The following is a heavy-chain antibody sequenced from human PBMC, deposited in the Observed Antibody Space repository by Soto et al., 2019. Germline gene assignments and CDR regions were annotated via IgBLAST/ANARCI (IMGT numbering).Heavy chain of an antibody. CDR2: IYYSGST. CDR1: GGSISSSSYY. CDR3: ARVPSP. Sequence: SETLSLTCTVSGGSISSSSYYWGWIRQPPGKGLELIGYIYYSGSTYYNPSLKSRVTISVDRSKNQFSLNLSSVTAADTAVYYCARVPSPWGQGTLVTVSS. V-gene: IGHV4-39*07. J-gene: IGHJ5*02.